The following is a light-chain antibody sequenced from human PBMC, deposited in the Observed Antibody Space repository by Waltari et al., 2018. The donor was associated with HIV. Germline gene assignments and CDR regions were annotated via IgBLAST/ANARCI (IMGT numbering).Light chain of an antibody. CDR3: QQYNDWPLGT. CDR2: SAS. Sequence: EIVMTQSPATLSVSPGERATLSCRASQSVSSNLAWYQQKPGQAPRLLMYSASTRATDIPARFSGSGSGTVFTLTISSLQSEDFAVYYCQQYNDWPLGTFGQGTKVEIK. J-gene: IGKJ1*01. CDR1: QSVSSN. V-gene: IGKV3-15*01.